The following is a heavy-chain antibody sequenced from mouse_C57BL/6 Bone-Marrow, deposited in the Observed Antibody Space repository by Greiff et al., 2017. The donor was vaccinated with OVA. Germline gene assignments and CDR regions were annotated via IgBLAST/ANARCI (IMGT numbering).Heavy chain of an antibody. D-gene: IGHD1-1*02. CDR2: IYPRSGNT. Sequence: VKLQQSGAELARPGASVKLSCKASGYTFTSYGISWVKQRTGQGLEWIGEIYPRSGNTYYNEKFKGKATLTADKSSSTAYMELRSLTSEDSAVYFCARRGKWYYFDYWGQGTTLTVSS. J-gene: IGHJ2*01. V-gene: IGHV1-81*01. CDR3: ARRGKWYYFDY. CDR1: GYTFTSYG.